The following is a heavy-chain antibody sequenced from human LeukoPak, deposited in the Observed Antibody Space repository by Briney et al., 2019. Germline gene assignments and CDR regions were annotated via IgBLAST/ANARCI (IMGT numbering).Heavy chain of an antibody. D-gene: IGHD5-18*01. CDR3: ARGQLPIAY. V-gene: IGHV4-61*01. CDR2: IYYSGST. Sequence: SETLSLTCTVSGGPVSSGSYYWSWIRQPPGKGLEWIGNIYYSGSTNYNPSLKSRVTISVDTSNKQFSLKLTSVTAADTAVYYCARGQLPIAYWGQGTLVTVSS. CDR1: GGPVSSGSYY. J-gene: IGHJ4*02.